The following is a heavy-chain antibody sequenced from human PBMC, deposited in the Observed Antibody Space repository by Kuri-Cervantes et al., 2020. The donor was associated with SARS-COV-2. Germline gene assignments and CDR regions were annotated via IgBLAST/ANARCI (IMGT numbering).Heavy chain of an antibody. CDR3: ARRITMVRVAWVYFDY. D-gene: IGHD3-10*01. CDR1: GFTVSSNY. J-gene: IGHJ4*02. CDR2: IYSGGST. V-gene: IGHV3-53*01. Sequence: GGSLRLSCAASGFTVSSNYMSWVRQAPGKGLEWVSVIYSGGSTYCADSVKGRFTISRDNSKNTLYLQMNSLRAEDTAVYYCARRITMVRVAWVYFDYWGQGTLVTVSS.